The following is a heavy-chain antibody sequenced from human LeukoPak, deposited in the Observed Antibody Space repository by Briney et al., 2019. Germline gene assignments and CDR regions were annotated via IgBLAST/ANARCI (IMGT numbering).Heavy chain of an antibody. Sequence: PGGSLRLSCAASGFTFSSYAMSWVRQAPGKGLEGVSPISGSGGSTYYADSVKGRFAISSHNPNKTLDLQTNGQTDNGTAVYFFPKGNYYDSSGYGNYFDYGARGTLVTVSS. D-gene: IGHD3-22*01. CDR2: ISGSGGST. J-gene: IGHJ4*02. CDR3: PKGNYYDSSGYGNYFDY. CDR1: GFTFSSYA. V-gene: IGHV3-23*01.